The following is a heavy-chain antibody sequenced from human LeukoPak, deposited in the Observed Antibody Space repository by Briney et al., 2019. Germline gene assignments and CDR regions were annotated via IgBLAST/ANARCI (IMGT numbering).Heavy chain of an antibody. V-gene: IGHV3-43*01. D-gene: IGHD6-13*01. J-gene: IGHJ1*01. CDR2: ISWDGGST. CDR1: GFTFDDYT. Sequence: GGSLRLSCAASGFTFDDYTMHWVRQAPGKGLEWVSLISWDGGSTYYADSVKGRFTISRDNSKNSLYLQMNSLRTEDTALYYCAKGDPQQLVGYFQHWGQGTLVTVSS. CDR3: AKGDPQQLVGYFQH.